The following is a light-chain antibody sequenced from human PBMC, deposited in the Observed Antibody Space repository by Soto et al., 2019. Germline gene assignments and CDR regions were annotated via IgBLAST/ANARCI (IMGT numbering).Light chain of an antibody. J-gene: IGKJ2*01. CDR3: QQYGRLPPYT. V-gene: IGKV3-15*01. CDR2: GAS. Sequence: TVLTQSPATLSVSPGERASLSCRASQSVSINLAWYQQKPGQAPRLLIYGASTRATGIPARFSGSGSGTEFTLTINSLQSEDFAVYYCQQYGRLPPYTFGQGTKLEIK. CDR1: QSVSIN.